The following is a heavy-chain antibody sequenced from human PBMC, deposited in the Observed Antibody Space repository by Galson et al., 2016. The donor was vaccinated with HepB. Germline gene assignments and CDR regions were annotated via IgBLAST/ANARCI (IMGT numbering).Heavy chain of an antibody. CDR2: TFYRSTWEN. J-gene: IGHJ6*02. CDR3: ARAVMLGRGMDV. Sequence: CAISGDSVYNRGAAWVWIRQSPSRGLEWLGRTFYRSTWENHYAGSVKHRITISPDTSRNQFSLHLNSVTPEDTAVYYCARAVMLGRGMDVWGQGTTVTVSS. D-gene: IGHD3-10*01. CDR1: GDSVYNRGAA. V-gene: IGHV6-1*01.